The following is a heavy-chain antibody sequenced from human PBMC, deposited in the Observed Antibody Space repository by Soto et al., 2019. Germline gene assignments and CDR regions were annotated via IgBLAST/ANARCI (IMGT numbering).Heavy chain of an antibody. CDR2: IYPGDSDT. Sequence: PGESLKISCKGSGYSFTSSWIGWVRQMPGKGLEWMGIIYPGDSDTRYSPAFQGQVTISADKSISTAYLQWSSLKASDTAMYYCATSSYDYVWGSYRSAFDYWGQGTLVTVS. D-gene: IGHD3-16*02. CDR1: GYSFTSSW. CDR3: ATSSYDYVWGSYRSAFDY. V-gene: IGHV5-51*01. J-gene: IGHJ4*02.